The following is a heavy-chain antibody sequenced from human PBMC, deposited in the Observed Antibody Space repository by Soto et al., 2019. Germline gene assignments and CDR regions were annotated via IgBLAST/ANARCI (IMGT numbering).Heavy chain of an antibody. CDR1: GGSISSSNW. D-gene: IGHD1-1*01. CDR3: ANLNWNDARFDY. Sequence: SETLSLTCAVSGGSISSSNWWSGVRQPPGKGLEWIGEIYHSGSTNYNPSLKSRVTISVDKSKNQFSLKLSSVTAADTAVYYCANLNWNDARFDYWGQGTLVTVS. CDR2: IYHSGST. V-gene: IGHV4-4*02. J-gene: IGHJ4*02.